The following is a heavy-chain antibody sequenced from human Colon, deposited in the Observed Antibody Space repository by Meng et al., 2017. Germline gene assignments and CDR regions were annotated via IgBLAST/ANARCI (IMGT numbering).Heavy chain of an antibody. Sequence: VSVPGLVKPSGTCVVTCAVSCDYNSSGNGLTWVRQPPGKGLEWIGEIYPSGRTSSNPSLQGRVTILLDKSKNKFSLELNSVTAADTAIYFCARKRTSPGTLGFDYWGQGTLVTVSS. J-gene: IGHJ4*02. CDR1: CDYNSSGNG. D-gene: IGHD6-13*01. V-gene: IGHV4-4*02. CDR3: ARKRTSPGTLGFDY. CDR2: IYPSGRT.